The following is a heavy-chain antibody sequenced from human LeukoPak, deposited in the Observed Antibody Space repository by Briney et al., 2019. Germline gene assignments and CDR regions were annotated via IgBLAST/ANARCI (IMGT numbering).Heavy chain of an antibody. J-gene: IGHJ6*02. CDR3: ARGGLQVPYYYGMDV. CDR1: GGSISSSSYY. CDR2: IYYSGST. D-gene: IGHD5-24*01. Sequence: SETLSLTCTVSGGSISSSSYYWGWIRQPPGKGLEWIGSIYYSGSTNYNPSLKSRVTISVDTSKNQFSLKLSSVTAADTAVYYCARGGLQVPYYYGMDVWGQGTTVTVSS. V-gene: IGHV4-39*07.